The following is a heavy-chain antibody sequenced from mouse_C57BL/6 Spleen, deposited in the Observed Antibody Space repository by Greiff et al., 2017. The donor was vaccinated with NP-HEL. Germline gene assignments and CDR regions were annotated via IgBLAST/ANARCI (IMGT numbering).Heavy chain of an antibody. J-gene: IGHJ4*01. CDR3: ARGITTVVAPYAMDY. D-gene: IGHD1-1*01. Sequence: EVKVVESGGGLVQSGRSLRLSCATSGFTFSDFYMEWVRQAPGKGLEWIAASRNKANDYTTEYSASVKGRFIVSRDTSQSILYLQMNALIAEDTAIYYCARGITTVVAPYAMDYWGQGTSVTVSS. CDR2: SRNKANDYTT. V-gene: IGHV7-1*01. CDR1: GFTFSDFY.